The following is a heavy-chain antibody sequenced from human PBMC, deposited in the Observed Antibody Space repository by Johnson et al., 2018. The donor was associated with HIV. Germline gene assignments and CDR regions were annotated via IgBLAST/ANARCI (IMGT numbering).Heavy chain of an antibody. CDR2: ISWNSGSI. Sequence: EVQLLESGGGLVQPGRSLRLSCAASGFTFDDYAMHWVRQAPGKGLEWVSGISWNSGSIGYADSVKGRFTISRDNSKNTLYLQMNSLRAEDTAVYYCARPITMIVVVTHDAFDIWGQGTMVTVSS. J-gene: IGHJ3*02. V-gene: IGHV3-9*01. CDR3: ARPITMIVVVTHDAFDI. D-gene: IGHD3-22*01. CDR1: GFTFDDYA.